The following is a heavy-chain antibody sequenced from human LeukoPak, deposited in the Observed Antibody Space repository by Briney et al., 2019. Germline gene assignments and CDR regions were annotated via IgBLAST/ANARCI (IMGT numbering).Heavy chain of an antibody. J-gene: IGHJ4*02. CDR1: GFTFSGSA. Sequence: PGGSLKLSCAASGFTFSGSAMHRVRQAPGKGLEWVAVISYDGSNKYYADSVKGRFTISRDNSKNTLYLQMNSLRAEDTAVYYCAGDAYDFWSVVWDFDYWGQGTLVTVSS. D-gene: IGHD3-3*01. V-gene: IGHV3-30-3*01. CDR2: ISYDGSNK. CDR3: AGDAYDFWSVVWDFDY.